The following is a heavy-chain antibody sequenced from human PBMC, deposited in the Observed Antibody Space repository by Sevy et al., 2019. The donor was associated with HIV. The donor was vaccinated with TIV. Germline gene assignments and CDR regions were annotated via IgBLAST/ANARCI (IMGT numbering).Heavy chain of an antibody. CDR3: ARELLGSYFEGYFDY. Sequence: SETLSLTCTVSGGSISSYYWSWIRQPAGKGLEWIGRIYTSGSTNYNPSLKSRVTMSVDTSTNQFSLMLGSVTAADPAVDYCARELLGSYFEGYFDYWGQGTLVTVSS. V-gene: IGHV4-4*07. J-gene: IGHJ4*02. CDR2: IYTSGST. D-gene: IGHD1-26*01. CDR1: GGSISSYY.